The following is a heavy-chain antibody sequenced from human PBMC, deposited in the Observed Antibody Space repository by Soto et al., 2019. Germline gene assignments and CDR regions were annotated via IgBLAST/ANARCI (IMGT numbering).Heavy chain of an antibody. V-gene: IGHV4-59*08. J-gene: IGHJ4*02. CDR2: IYYSGST. D-gene: IGHD5-12*01. CDR1: GGSISSYY. Sequence: SEALSLTCTVSGGSISSYYWSWIRQPPGKGLEWIGYIYYSGSTNYNPSLKSRVTISVDTSKNQFSLKLSSVTAADTAVYYCARSVDIVATTHFDYWGQGTLVTVSS. CDR3: ARSVDIVATTHFDY.